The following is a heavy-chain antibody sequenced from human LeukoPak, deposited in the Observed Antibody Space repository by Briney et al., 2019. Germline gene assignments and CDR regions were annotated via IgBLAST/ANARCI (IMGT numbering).Heavy chain of an antibody. CDR1: GYTFTGYY. J-gene: IGHJ4*02. V-gene: IGHV1-2*02. CDR3: ASLYYYDSSGYYGRDYFDY. D-gene: IGHD3-22*01. Sequence: ASVKVSCKASGYTFTGYYMHWVRQAPGQGLEWMGWINPNSGGTNYAQKFQGRVTMTRDTSISTAYMELSRLRSDDTAVYYCASLYYYDSSGYYGRDYFDYWGQGTLVTASS. CDR2: INPNSGGT.